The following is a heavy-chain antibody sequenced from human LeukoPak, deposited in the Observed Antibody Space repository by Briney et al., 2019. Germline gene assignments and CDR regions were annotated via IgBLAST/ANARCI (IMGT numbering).Heavy chain of an antibody. V-gene: IGHV3-7*01. CDR3: ARDLAGPPQEAFDI. J-gene: IGHJ3*02. CDR2: IKKDGSER. Sequence: GGSLRLSCAASGFTFSSYWMNWVRQAPGKGLEWVANIKKDGSERYYEDSVKGRFTISRDNTTKSLYLQMNTLRAEDTAVYYCARDLAGPPQEAFDIWGQGTMVTVSS. CDR1: GFTFSSYW.